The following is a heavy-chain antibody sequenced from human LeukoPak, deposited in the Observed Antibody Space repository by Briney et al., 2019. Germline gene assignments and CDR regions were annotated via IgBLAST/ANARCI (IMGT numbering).Heavy chain of an antibody. D-gene: IGHD3-9*01. CDR2: IKQDGSEK. J-gene: IGHJ4*02. CDR3: ARGLTGYYFDC. CDR1: GFTFSSYW. Sequence: GGSLRLSCAASGFTFSSYWMTWVRQAPGKWLEWVANIKQDGSEKYYVDSVKGRFTISRDNAKNSLYLQMNSLRAEDTAVYYCARGLTGYYFDCWGQGTLVTVSP. V-gene: IGHV3-7*04.